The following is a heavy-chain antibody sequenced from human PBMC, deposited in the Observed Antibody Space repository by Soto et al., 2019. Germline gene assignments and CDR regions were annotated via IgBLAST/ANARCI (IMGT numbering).Heavy chain of an antibody. CDR1: GYTFTSYD. Sequence: ASVKVSCKASGYTFTSYDINWVRQATGQGLEWMGWMNPNSGNTGYAQKFQGRVTMTRNTSISTAYMELSSLRSEDTAVYYCARGYYYGSGPPLEDYYYMDVCGKGTTVTVSS. CDR3: ARGYYYGSGPPLEDYYYMDV. J-gene: IGHJ6*03. V-gene: IGHV1-8*01. D-gene: IGHD3-10*01. CDR2: MNPNSGNT.